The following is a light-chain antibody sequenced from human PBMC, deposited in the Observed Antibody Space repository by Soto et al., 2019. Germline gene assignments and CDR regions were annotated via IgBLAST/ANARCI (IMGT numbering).Light chain of an antibody. V-gene: IGLV2-14*01. CDR3: VSYTSINTLYV. CDR1: SSDIGSYNF. J-gene: IGLJ1*01. CDR2: EVS. Sequence: QSALTQPASVSGSPGQSITISCTGNSSDIGSYNFVSWYQQHPGKAPKLMISEVSNRPSGVSNRFSGSKSASTASLTISGLQAEDEDDYYCVSYTSINTLYVFGTGTKLTVL.